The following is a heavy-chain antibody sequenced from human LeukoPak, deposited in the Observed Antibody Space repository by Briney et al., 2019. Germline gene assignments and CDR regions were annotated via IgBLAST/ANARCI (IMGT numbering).Heavy chain of an antibody. V-gene: IGHV3-20*04. CDR1: GFTFDDFG. Sequence: PSGGSLRLSCAASGFTFDDFGMSWVRQGPGEGLEWVSGINWNGGSTGYADCVKGRFTISRDNAKKSLYLQMNSLRAEDTALYYCARSSVSAYAFDIWGQGTMVTVSS. CDR2: INWNGGST. J-gene: IGHJ3*02. CDR3: ARSSVSAYAFDI. D-gene: IGHD6-6*01.